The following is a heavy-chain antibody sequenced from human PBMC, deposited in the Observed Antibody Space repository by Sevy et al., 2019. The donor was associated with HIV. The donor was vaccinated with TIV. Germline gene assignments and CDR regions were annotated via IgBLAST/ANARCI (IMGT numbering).Heavy chain of an antibody. J-gene: IGHJ4*02. CDR1: GFTFSNYA. CDR3: AKSESRMGATDDFDC. V-gene: IGHV3-23*01. D-gene: IGHD1-26*01. Sequence: GGSLRLSCVASGFTFSNYAMDWVRQAPGKGLEWVSAISGGGVNTYYADAVNGRFTISRDNSKTTLYLQMNSLRVEDTAVYYCAKSESRMGATDDFDCWGQGTLVTVSS. CDR2: ISGGGVNT.